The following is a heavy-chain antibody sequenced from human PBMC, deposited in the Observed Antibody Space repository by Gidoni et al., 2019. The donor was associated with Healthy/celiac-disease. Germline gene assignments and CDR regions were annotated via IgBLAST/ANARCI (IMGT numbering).Heavy chain of an antibody. CDR2: IYYSGST. J-gene: IGHJ4*02. CDR1: GGSISSYY. V-gene: IGHV4-59*01. Sequence: QVQLQESGPGLVKPSETLSPTCTVPGGSISSYYWSWIRLPPGKGLEWIGYIYYSGSTNYNPSLKSRVTISVDTSKNQFSLKLSSVTAADTAVYYCAREGRGVQSYFDYWGQGTLVTVSS. D-gene: IGHD2-15*01. CDR3: AREGRGVQSYFDY.